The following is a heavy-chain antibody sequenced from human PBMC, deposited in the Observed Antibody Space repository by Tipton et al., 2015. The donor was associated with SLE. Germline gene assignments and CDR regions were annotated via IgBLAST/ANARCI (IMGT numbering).Heavy chain of an antibody. CDR3: TRVPRYNWNYIAD. D-gene: IGHD1-7*01. CDR1: GGSIISSSW. Sequence: TLSLTCAVSGGSIISSSWWSWVRQPPGKGLEWIGDIYHSESPNYNPSLKSRVTISIDKSKNQFSLKLTSVTAADTAGYHCTRVPRYNWNYIADWGQGTLVSLSS. CDR2: IYHSESP. J-gene: IGHJ4*02. V-gene: IGHV4-4*02.